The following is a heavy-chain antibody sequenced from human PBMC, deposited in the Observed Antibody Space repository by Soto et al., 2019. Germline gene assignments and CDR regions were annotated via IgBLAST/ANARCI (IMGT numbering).Heavy chain of an antibody. D-gene: IGHD3-3*02. J-gene: IGHJ4*02. Sequence: GGSLRLSCAASGFTFSSYAMSWVRHAPGKGLEWVSAISGSGDNTYYADSVKGRFTISSDNSKNTLYLQMNSLRAEDTAVYYCAKHSLHFWSFFDSWGQGTLVTVSS. CDR3: AKHSLHFWSFFDS. CDR1: GFTFSSYA. CDR2: ISGSGDNT. V-gene: IGHV3-23*01.